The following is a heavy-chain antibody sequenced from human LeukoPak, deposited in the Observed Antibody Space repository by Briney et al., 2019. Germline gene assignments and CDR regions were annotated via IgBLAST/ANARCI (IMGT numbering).Heavy chain of an antibody. D-gene: IGHD5-18*01. CDR1: GGSISTYF. CDR3: ARDAGGYSYGNFDY. CDR2: IHNSGST. J-gene: IGHJ4*02. V-gene: IGHV4-4*08. Sequence: PSETLSLTCTVSGGSISTYFWSWIRQPPGKGLEWIGHIHNSGSTNYNPSLKSRVTISVDTSKNQFSLKLSSVTAADTAVYYCARDAGGYSYGNFDYWGQGTLVTVSS.